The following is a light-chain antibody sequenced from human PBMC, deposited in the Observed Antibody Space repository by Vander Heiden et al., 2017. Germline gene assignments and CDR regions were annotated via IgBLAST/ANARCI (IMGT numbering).Light chain of an antibody. CDR3: QQLNSYPLT. CDR1: QGISSS. J-gene: IGKJ4*01. CDR2: SAS. V-gene: IGKV1-9*01. Sequence: IQLTQSPSFLSASIGDRVTITCRASQGISSSLAWYQQKPGKAPKLLIYSASTLQSGVPSRFSRSASGTEFPLAISILQPDDFATYYCQQLNSYPLTFGGGTKVEIK.